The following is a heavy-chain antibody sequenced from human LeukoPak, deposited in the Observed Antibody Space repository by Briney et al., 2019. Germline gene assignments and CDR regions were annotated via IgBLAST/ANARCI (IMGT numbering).Heavy chain of an antibody. Sequence: PGGSLRLSCAASGFTFSSFGMHWARQAPGKGLEWVAVITYDGSKKYYADSVKGRFTISRDNSKNTLYLQMDSLRAEDTAIYYCARGLDYDNLTFWGQGTLVTVSS. CDR2: ITYDGSKK. CDR1: GFTFSSFG. CDR3: ARGLDYDNLTF. J-gene: IGHJ4*02. V-gene: IGHV3-30-3*01. D-gene: IGHD3-9*01.